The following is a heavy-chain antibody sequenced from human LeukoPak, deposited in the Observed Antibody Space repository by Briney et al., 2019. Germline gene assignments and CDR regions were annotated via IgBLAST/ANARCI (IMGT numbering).Heavy chain of an antibody. CDR2: INQSGSS. CDR1: CGSFSDYF. Sequence: PSETLSLTCAVYCGSFSDYFWSWVRQPPGRGLEWIGEINQSGSSTYNPSLKSRVTMSVDTSKNQLSLKMTSVTAADTAVYYCASIHQVRGSHTFDIWGQGTMVTVSS. J-gene: IGHJ3*02. V-gene: IGHV4-34*01. CDR3: ASIHQVRGSHTFDI. D-gene: IGHD3-10*01.